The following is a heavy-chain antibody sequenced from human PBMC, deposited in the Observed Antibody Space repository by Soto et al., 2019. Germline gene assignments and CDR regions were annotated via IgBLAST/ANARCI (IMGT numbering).Heavy chain of an antibody. Sequence: PGGSLRLSCAASGFTFSSYSMNWVRQAPGKGLEWVSSISSSSSYIYYADSVKGRFTISRDNAKNSLYLQMNSLRAEDTAVYYCAGDIPRSIAARPGAFDIWGQGTMVTVSS. V-gene: IGHV3-21*01. D-gene: IGHD6-6*01. J-gene: IGHJ3*02. CDR2: ISSSSSYI. CDR3: AGDIPRSIAARPGAFDI. CDR1: GFTFSSYS.